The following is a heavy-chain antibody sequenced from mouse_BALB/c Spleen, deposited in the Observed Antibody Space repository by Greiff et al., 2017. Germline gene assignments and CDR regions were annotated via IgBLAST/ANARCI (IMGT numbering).Heavy chain of an antibody. CDR1: GFNIKDTY. CDR3: ARPPGFAY. J-gene: IGHJ3*01. V-gene: IGHV14-3*02. Sequence: EVKLQQSGAELVKPGASVKLSCTASGFNIKDTYMHWVKQRPEQGLEWIGRIDPANGNTKYDPKFQGKATITADTSSNTAYLQLSSLTSEDTAVYYCARPPGFAYWGQGTLVTVSA. CDR2: IDPANGNT.